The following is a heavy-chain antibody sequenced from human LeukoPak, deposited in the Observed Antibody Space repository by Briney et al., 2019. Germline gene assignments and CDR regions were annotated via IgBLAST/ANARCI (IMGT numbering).Heavy chain of an antibody. CDR1: GFTFSNAW. D-gene: IGHD6-13*01. Sequence: GGSLRLSCAASGFTFSNAWMSWVRQAPGKGLEWVDRIKSKTDGGTTDYAAPVKGRFTISRDDSKNTLYLQMNSLKTEDTAVYYCTTEVDRLYRSSSGFDYWGQGTLVTVSS. V-gene: IGHV3-15*01. CDR3: TTEVDRLYRSSSGFDY. J-gene: IGHJ4*02. CDR2: IKSKTDGGTT.